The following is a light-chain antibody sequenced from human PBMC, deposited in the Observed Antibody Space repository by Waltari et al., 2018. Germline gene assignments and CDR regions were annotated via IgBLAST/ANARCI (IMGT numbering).Light chain of an antibody. CDR3: QQLYTFPRS. V-gene: IGKV1-9*01. J-gene: IGKJ4*01. CDR1: HGISNS. CDR2: DAS. Sequence: DFQLTQSPSFLSASVGDSVTITCRASHGISNSLAWYQQRPGGAPTLLIYDASTLEGGVPSRFSGSGSGTEFTLTISSLQPDDFATYYCQQLYTFPRSFGGGTRLEIK.